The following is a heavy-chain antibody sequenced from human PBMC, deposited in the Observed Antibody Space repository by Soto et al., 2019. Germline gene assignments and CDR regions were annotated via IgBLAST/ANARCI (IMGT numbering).Heavy chain of an antibody. Sequence: QVQLVQSGAEVRKTGSSVKVSCRAYGVTFTTHEFSWVRQAPGQGPEWMGGITPIFGTTKYAPKFQSRVTITADESTSTVYMELRSLRSDETAVYYCARDQYRHGSGTYYVTGWDHWGQGTLVTVSS. J-gene: IGHJ4*02. CDR1: GVTFTTHE. D-gene: IGHD3-10*01. CDR3: ARDQYRHGSGTYYVTGWDH. V-gene: IGHV1-69*01. CDR2: ITPIFGTT.